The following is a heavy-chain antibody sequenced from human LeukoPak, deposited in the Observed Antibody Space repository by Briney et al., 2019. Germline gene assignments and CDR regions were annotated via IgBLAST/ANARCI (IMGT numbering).Heavy chain of an antibody. CDR3: ARSETSGWFYFDY. J-gene: IGHJ4*02. CDR1: GGSISSSSYC. V-gene: IGHV4-39*01. CDR2: IYYSGST. Sequence: PSETLSLTCTVSGGSISSSSYCWGWIRQPPGKGLEWIGSIYYSGSTYYNPSLKSRVTISVDTSKNQFSLKLSSVTAADTAVYYCARSETSGWFYFDYWGQGTLVTVSS. D-gene: IGHD6-19*01.